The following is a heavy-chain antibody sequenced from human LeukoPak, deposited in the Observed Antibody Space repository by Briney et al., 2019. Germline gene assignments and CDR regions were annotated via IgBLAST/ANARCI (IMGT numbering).Heavy chain of an antibody. CDR1: GGTFSSYA. V-gene: IGHV1-69*04. D-gene: IGHD3-22*01. J-gene: IGHJ4*02. CDR3: ASYYYDSSGYYFDY. Sequence: ASVKVPCKASGGTFSSYAISWVRQAPGQGLEWMGRIIPILGIANYAQKFQGRVTITADKSTSTAYMELSSLRSEDTAVYYCASYYYDSSGYYFDYWGQGTLVTVSS. CDR2: IIPILGIA.